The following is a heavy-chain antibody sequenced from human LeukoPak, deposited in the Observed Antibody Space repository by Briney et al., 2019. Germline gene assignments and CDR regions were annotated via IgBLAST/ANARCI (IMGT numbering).Heavy chain of an antibody. J-gene: IGHJ3*02. CDR3: ARSHIVAVTGFAFDI. D-gene: IGHD2-21*02. CDR1: GGSISSSNSY. CDR2: IYYSGST. V-gene: IGHV4-39*01. Sequence: SETLSLTCTVSGGSISSSNSYWGWIRQPPGKGLEWIGSIYYSGSTYYNPSLKSRVTITVDTSKNQFSLKLSSVTAADTTVYYCARSHIVAVTGFAFDIWGQGTLVTVSS.